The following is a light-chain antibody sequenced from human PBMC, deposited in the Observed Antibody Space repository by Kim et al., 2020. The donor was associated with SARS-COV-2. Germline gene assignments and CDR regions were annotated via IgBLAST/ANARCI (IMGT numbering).Light chain of an antibody. Sequence: SSELTQDPAVSVALGQTVSITCQGDSIRSYYVTWYQQKPRQAPVLVIYGRNNRPSGIPDRFSGSTSGNTASLTISGAQAEDEADFYCQSRDSGAKVVFGGGTQLTVL. V-gene: IGLV3-19*01. CDR1: SIRSYY. CDR2: GRN. J-gene: IGLJ2*01. CDR3: QSRDSGAKVV.